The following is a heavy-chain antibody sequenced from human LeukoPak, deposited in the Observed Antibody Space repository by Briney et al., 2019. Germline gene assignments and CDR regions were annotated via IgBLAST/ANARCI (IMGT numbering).Heavy chain of an antibody. CDR3: TTVPDYYDSSGYYPEQH. Sequence: KTGGSLRLSCAASGFTFSNAWMSWVRQAPGKGLEWVGRIKSKTDGGTTDYAAPVKGRFTISRDDSKNTLYLQMNSLKTEDTAVYYRTTVPDYYDSSGYYPEQHWGQGTLVTVSS. V-gene: IGHV3-15*01. CDR2: IKSKTDGGTT. J-gene: IGHJ1*01. D-gene: IGHD3-22*01. CDR1: GFTFSNAW.